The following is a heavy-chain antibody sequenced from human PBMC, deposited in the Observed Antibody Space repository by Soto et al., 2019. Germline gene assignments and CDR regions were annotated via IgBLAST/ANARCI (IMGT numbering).Heavy chain of an antibody. CDR3: AHRATMTIFGLIIDNGIWFDP. D-gene: IGHD3-3*01. CDR2: IYWDGDK. V-gene: IGHV2-5*02. J-gene: IGHJ5*02. CDR1: RFSLSTSGAA. Sequence: QINLIESGPTLVKPTQTLTLTCTFSRFSLSTSGAAVGWVRQPPGRALEWLALIYWDGDKRYNASLGNRLTITKDTSMNHVVLTLTNVDPADTATYYCAHRATMTIFGLIIDNGIWFDPWGQGTRVIVSS.